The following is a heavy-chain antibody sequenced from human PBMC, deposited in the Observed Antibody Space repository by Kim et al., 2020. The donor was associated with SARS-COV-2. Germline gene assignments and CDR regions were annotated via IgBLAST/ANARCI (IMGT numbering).Heavy chain of an antibody. D-gene: IGHD1-1*01. V-gene: IGHV3-30*01. Sequence: ASVKGRCTVSRDNPTNVMFLQLDSLRPEDTAVYYCAREGQSSGRAGTYDVWGRGTLVTVSS. CDR3: AREGQSSGRAGTYDV. J-gene: IGHJ3*01.